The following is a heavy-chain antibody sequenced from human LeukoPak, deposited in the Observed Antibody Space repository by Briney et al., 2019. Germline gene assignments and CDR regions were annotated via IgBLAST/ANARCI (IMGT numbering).Heavy chain of an antibody. J-gene: IGHJ4*02. Sequence: RASVKVSCKASGYTFTGYYMHWVRQAPGQGLEWMGWINPNSGGTNYAQKFQGRVTMTRDTSISTAYMELSRLRSDDTAVYYCARGPSVVPAALHDYWGQGTLVTVSS. V-gene: IGHV1-2*02. D-gene: IGHD2-2*01. CDR1: GYTFTGYY. CDR3: ARGPSVVPAALHDY. CDR2: INPNSGGT.